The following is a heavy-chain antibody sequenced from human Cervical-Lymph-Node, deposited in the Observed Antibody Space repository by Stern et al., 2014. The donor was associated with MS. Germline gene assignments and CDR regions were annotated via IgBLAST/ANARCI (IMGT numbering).Heavy chain of an antibody. CDR2: IIPIFGPA. V-gene: IGHV1-69*01. CDR3: ARGGTKWELPVPFDY. D-gene: IGHD1-26*01. Sequence: VHLVESGTEVKKPGSSVKVSCKASGGTFSSYGISWVRQAPGQGLEWMGHIIPIFGPANYAQKFRGRVTITADESTTTAYMELSSLRSEDTAVYYCARGGTKWELPVPFDYWGQGTLVNVSS. J-gene: IGHJ4*02. CDR1: GGTFSSYG.